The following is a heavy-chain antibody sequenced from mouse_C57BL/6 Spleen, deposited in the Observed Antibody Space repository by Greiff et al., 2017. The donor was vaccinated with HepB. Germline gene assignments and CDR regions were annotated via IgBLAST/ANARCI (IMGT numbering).Heavy chain of an antibody. J-gene: IGHJ4*01. CDR3: VYYGNYAGMDY. CDR2: IYPRSGNT. D-gene: IGHD2-1*01. Sequence: VQLQESGAELARPGASVKLSCKASGYTFTSYGISWVKQRTGQGLEWIGEIYPRSGNTYYNEKFKGKATLTADKSSSTAYMELRSLTSEDSAVYFCVYYGNYAGMDYWGQGTSVTVSS. CDR1: GYTFTSYG. V-gene: IGHV1-81*01.